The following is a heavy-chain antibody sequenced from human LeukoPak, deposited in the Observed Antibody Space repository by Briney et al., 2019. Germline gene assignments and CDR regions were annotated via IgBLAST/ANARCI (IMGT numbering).Heavy chain of an antibody. J-gene: IGHJ4*02. D-gene: IGHD1-26*01. CDR3: ARDLPSGASGSYPYFDY. CDR2: ISSSSSYT. CDR1: GFTFSDYY. Sequence: GGSLRLSCAASGFTFSDYYMSWIRQAPGKGLEWVSYISSSSSYTNYADSVKGRFTISRDNAKNSLYLQMNSLRAEDTAVYYCARDLPSGASGSYPYFDYWGQGTRVTVSS. V-gene: IGHV3-11*05.